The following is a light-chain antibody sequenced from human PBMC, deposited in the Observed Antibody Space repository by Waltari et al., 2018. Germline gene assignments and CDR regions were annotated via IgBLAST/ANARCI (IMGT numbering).Light chain of an antibody. Sequence: QSVLTPPPSASGTPGQRVTIPCSGTYSNIGRNAVTWYQQLPETAPKLLIYTDNQRPSGVPDRFSGSKSGTSASLAISGLQSEDEADYHCATWDDSLNAWVFGGGTKVTVL. CDR2: TDN. V-gene: IGLV1-44*01. CDR1: YSNIGRNA. CDR3: ATWDDSLNAWV. J-gene: IGLJ3*02.